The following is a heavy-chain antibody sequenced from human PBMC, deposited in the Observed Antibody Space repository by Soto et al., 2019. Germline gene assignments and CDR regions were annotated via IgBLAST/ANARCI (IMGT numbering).Heavy chain of an antibody. V-gene: IGHV1-46*03. J-gene: IGHJ4*02. CDR1: GYTFTSYY. CDR3: AREYSSSSPWSEFDY. CDR2: INASGGST. D-gene: IGHD6-6*01. Sequence: QVQLVQSGAEVKKPGASVKVSCKASGYTFTSYYMHWVRQAPGQGLEWMGIINASGGSTSYAQKFQGRVNMTRDTSTSTVYMELSSLRSEDTAVYYCAREYSSSSPWSEFDYWGQGTLVTLSS.